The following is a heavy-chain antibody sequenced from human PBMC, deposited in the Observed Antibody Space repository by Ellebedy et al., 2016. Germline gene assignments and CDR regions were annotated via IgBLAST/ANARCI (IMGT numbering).Heavy chain of an antibody. V-gene: IGHV1-2*04. D-gene: IGHD2-2*02. J-gene: IGHJ4*02. Sequence: ASVKVSXXASGYTFTGYYMHWVRQAPGQGLEWMGWINPNSGGTNYAQKFQGWVTMTRDTSISTAYMELSRLRSDDTAVYYCARASPYCSSTSCYTDFDYWGQGTLVTVSS. CDR3: ARASPYCSSTSCYTDFDY. CDR2: INPNSGGT. CDR1: GYTFTGYY.